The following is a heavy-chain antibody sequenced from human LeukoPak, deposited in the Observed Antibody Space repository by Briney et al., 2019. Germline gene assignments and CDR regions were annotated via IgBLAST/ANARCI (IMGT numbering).Heavy chain of an antibody. CDR1: GYSISNGYY. Sequence: SETLSLTCTVSGYSISNGYYWGWIRQPPGKGLEWIGSIYYSGSTYYNPSLKSRVTISVDTSKNQFSLKLSSVTAADTAVYYCASPLGAPYYFDYWGQGTLVTVSS. CDR3: ASPLGAPYYFDY. J-gene: IGHJ4*02. CDR2: IYYSGST. V-gene: IGHV4-38-2*02.